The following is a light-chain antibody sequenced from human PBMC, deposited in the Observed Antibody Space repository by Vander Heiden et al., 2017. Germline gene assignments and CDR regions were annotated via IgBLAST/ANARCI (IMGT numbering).Light chain of an antibody. CDR2: FGS. J-gene: IGKJ3*01. CDR3: MQALQTPFT. Sequence: DSVMTKSPLYLPDTPGEPASISCRSSQSLLHSNGYNYLDWYLQKPVQSPQLLIFFGSHRASGVPDRFSGSGSGTDFTLKNSRVEAEDVGVYYCMQALQTPFTFGPGTKVDIK. V-gene: IGKV2-28*01. CDR1: QSLLHSNGYNY.